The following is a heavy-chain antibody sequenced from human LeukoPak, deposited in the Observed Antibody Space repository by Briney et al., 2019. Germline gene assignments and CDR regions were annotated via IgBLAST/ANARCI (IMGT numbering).Heavy chain of an antibody. CDR3: ASIAAAGNFDY. D-gene: IGHD6-13*01. CDR1: GFTFSSYS. J-gene: IGHJ4*02. Sequence: PGGSLRLSCAASGFTFSSYSMNWVRQAPGKGLEWVSSISSSSGYIYYADSVKGRFTISRDNAKNSLYLQMNSLRAEDTAVYYCASIAAAGNFDYWGQGTLVTVSS. V-gene: IGHV3-21*01. CDR2: ISSSSGYI.